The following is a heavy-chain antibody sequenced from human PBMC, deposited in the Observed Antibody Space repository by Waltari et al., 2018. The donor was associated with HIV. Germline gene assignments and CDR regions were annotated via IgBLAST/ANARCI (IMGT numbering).Heavy chain of an antibody. D-gene: IGHD1-26*01. Sequence: LQLQESGPGLVKPSETLSPPCPVPGASISRSPYYWGWIRQPPGKGLEWIGSVYYLGSTYYSPSLKSRVTISLDTSKNRFSLKLNSVTAADTAVYYCARTYTGSSQYFQLWGQGTLVTVSS. CDR2: VYYLGST. CDR1: GASISRSPYY. CDR3: ARTYTGSSQYFQL. J-gene: IGHJ1*01. V-gene: IGHV4-39*01.